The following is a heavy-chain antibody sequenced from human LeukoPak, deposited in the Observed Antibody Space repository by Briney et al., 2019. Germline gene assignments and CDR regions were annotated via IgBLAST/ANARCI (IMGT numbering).Heavy chain of an antibody. Sequence: GGSLRLSCAASGFTFSSFSMNWVRQAPGKGLEWVSSIYFTTTYIYYADSVKGRFTISRDNAENSLYLHRNSLRAGDTAVYYCARDQFIHAFDIWGQGTMVTVSS. CDR2: IYFTTTYI. CDR1: GFTFSSFS. V-gene: IGHV3-21*01. D-gene: IGHD5-24*01. CDR3: ARDQFIHAFDI. J-gene: IGHJ3*02.